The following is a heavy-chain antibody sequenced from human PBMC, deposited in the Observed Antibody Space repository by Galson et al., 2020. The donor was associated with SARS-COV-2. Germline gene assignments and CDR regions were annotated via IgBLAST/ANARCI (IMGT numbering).Heavy chain of an antibody. D-gene: IGHD3-10*01. CDR2: IYYSGST. J-gene: IGHJ4*02. Sequence: SETLSLTCTVSGGSISSSSYYWGWIRQPPGKGLEWIGSIYYSGSTYYNPSLKSRVTISVDTSKNQFSLKLSSVTAADTAVYYCARERGTTMVRGVIIGGYFDYWGQGTLVTVSS. CDR1: GGSISSSSYY. CDR3: ARERGTTMVRGVIIGGYFDY. V-gene: IGHV4-39*07.